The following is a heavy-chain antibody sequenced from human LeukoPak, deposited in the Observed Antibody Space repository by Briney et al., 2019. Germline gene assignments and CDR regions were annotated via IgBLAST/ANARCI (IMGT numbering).Heavy chain of an antibody. CDR1: GFTFSNYA. Sequence: GGSLRLSCAASGFTFSNYAMSWVRQTPGRGLEWVSSISGSGGGGNTYYADSVKGRFTISRDNSKSTLYLQMNSLRAEDTAVYYCAKMVWSSGGYFDYWGQGSLVTVSS. V-gene: IGHV3-23*01. CDR2: ISGSGGGGNT. J-gene: IGHJ4*02. D-gene: IGHD2-15*01. CDR3: AKMVWSSGGYFDY.